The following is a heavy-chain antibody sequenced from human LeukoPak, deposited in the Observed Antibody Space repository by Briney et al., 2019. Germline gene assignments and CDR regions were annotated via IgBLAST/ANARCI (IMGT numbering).Heavy chain of an antibody. V-gene: IGHV3-30*04. D-gene: IGHD1-26*01. CDR3: ARDHFSGSYFPWFDP. CDR2: ISYDGSYE. CDR1: GFTFSSYA. Sequence: PGGSLRLSCAASGFTFSSYAMHWVRQAPGKGLEWVAVISYDGSYEYYADSVKGRFTISRDSSKNTLYLQMNSLRAEDTAVYYCARDHFSGSYFPWFDPWGQGTLVTVSS. J-gene: IGHJ5*02.